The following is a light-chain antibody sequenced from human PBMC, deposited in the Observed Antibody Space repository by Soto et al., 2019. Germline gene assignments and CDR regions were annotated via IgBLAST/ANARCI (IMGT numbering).Light chain of an antibody. V-gene: IGKV1-6*01. CDR2: SAS. J-gene: IGKJ1*01. CDR3: LQDFTYPRT. CDR1: QGIRNE. Sequence: AIQMTQSPSSVSASVGDRVTITCRASQGIRNELGWYQQKPGKAPKLLIYSASSLPSGVPSRFRGSGSGTDFILTISRLQPEDCSTYFCLQDFTYPRTFGQGTKV.